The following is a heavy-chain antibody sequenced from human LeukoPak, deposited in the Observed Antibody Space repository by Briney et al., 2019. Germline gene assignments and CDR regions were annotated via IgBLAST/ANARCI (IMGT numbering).Heavy chain of an antibody. CDR3: SKDFRYDDYVDY. CDR1: GFTFSSYS. V-gene: IGHV3-30*18. CDR2: ISYDGSNK. D-gene: IGHD3-3*01. J-gene: IGHJ4*02. Sequence: PGGSLRLSCAASGFTFSSYSMNWVRQAPGKGLEWVAVISYDGSNKYYADSVKGRFTISRDNSKNTLYLQMNSLRAEDTAVYYCSKDFRYDDYVDYWGQGSLVTVSS.